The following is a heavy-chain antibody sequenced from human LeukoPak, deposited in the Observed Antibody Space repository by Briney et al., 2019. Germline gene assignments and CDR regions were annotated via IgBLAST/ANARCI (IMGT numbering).Heavy chain of an antibody. CDR1: GGSISSYY. Sequence: SETLSLTCTVSGGSISSYYWSWIRQPPGKGLEWIGYIYYSGSTNYNPSLKSRVTISVDTSKNQFSLKLSSVTAADTAVYYCARRSPMYSSSWYVVDYWGQGTLVTVSS. J-gene: IGHJ4*02. CDR2: IYYSGST. V-gene: IGHV4-59*12. D-gene: IGHD6-13*01. CDR3: ARRSPMYSSSWYVVDY.